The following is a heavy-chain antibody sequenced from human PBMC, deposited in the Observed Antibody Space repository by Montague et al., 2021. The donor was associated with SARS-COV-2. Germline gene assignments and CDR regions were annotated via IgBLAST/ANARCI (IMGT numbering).Heavy chain of an antibody. CDR1: GGTVRDYY. D-gene: IGHD1-1*01. CDR2: IFYNGYT. Sequence: SETLSLTCTVSGGTVRDYYWNWIRQTPGKGLEWIGYIFYNGYTKYNPSLVSRVTLSVDTPGNQFFLSLRSVTASDTATYFCARHSVSEDGTFFRSYFDPWGQGAQVIVSS. J-gene: IGHJ5*02. CDR3: ARHSVSEDGTFFRSYFDP. V-gene: IGHV4-59*08.